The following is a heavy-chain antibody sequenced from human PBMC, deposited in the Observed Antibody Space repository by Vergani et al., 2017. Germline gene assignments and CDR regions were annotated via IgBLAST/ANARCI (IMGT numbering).Heavy chain of an antibody. CDR2: ISPYNSNT. V-gene: IGHV1-18*01. CDR1: GYTFTSYG. Sequence: QAQLVQSGAEVKKPGASVKVSCKASGYTFTSYGISWVRQAPGQGLEWMGWISPYNSNTDYAQNFQGRVTMTTDTSTSTAYLQWSSLKASDTAMYYCARLGKDGYGYFDYWGQGTLVTVSS. D-gene: IGHD5-24*01. CDR3: ARLGKDGYGYFDY. J-gene: IGHJ4*02.